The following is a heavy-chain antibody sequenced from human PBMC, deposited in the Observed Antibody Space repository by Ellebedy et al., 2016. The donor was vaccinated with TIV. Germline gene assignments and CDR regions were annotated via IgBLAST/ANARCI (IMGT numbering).Heavy chain of an antibody. J-gene: IGHJ3*02. CDR3: ATDGSYGDYRSPAHAFEK. CDR1: GFSFSNYW. V-gene: IGHV3-7*01. D-gene: IGHD4-17*01. Sequence: GGSLRLSCAASGFSFSNYWMSWVRQAPGKGLEWVANINQDGGEKYYVDSVKGRFTLSRDNAKNSLYLQMNSLRAEDTAVYYCATDGSYGDYRSPAHAFEKWGQGTMVIVSS. CDR2: INQDGGEK.